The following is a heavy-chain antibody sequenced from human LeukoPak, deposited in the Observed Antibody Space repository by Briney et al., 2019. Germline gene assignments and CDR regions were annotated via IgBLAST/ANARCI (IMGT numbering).Heavy chain of an antibody. CDR3: ARSPNLVGVMVPVPSYFDI. J-gene: IGHJ1*01. D-gene: IGHD3-9*01. CDR2: VYSSGNT. Sequence: SETLSLTCALSGASISGSDYHWGWIRQSPGKGLEWIGSVYSSGNTFYNPSLKSRVAMSVDTSKNHFSLDLASVTASDTAVYYCARSPNLVGVMVPVPSYFDIWGQGTPVTVSS. CDR1: GASISGSDYH. V-gene: IGHV4-39*02.